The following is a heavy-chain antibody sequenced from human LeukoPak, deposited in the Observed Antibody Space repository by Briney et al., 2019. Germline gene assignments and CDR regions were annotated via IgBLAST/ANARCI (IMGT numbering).Heavy chain of an antibody. CDR1: GYTFTSYD. J-gene: IGHJ6*02. D-gene: IGHD4-17*01. CDR3: ARDYGDYEFYYYGMDV. Sequence: ASVNVSCKASGYTFTSYDINWVRQATGQGLEWMGWMNPNSGNTGYAQKFQGRVTMTRNTSISTAYMELSSLRSEDTAVYYCARDYGDYEFYYYGMDVWGQGTTVTVSS. CDR2: MNPNSGNT. V-gene: IGHV1-8*01.